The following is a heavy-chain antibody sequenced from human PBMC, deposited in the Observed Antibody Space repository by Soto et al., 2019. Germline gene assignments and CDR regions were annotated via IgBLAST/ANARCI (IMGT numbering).Heavy chain of an antibody. CDR1: EDTFRNYA. CDR2: IIPIFGTA. D-gene: IGHD3-22*01. V-gene: IGHV1-69*06. J-gene: IGHJ2*01. CDR3: ASTKYDSSAYYYWYLGL. Sequence: QVELVQSGAEVKKPGSSVKVSCQASEDTFRNYAISWVRQAPGQGLEWMGGIIPIFGTANYAQKFQGRVTITADTSANTVDSEPSSLRSEDTAVYYCASTKYDSSAYYYWYLGLWGRGTLVTVSS.